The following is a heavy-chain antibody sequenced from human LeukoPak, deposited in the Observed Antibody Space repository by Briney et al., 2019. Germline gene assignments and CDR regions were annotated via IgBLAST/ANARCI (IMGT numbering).Heavy chain of an antibody. CDR3: ARDLNYDFWSGYYPPTPYYYYGMDV. Sequence: GGSLRLSCAASGFTFSSYAMHWVRQAPGKGLEWVAVISYDGSNKYYADSVKGRFTISRDNSKNTLYLQMISLRAEDTAVYYCARDLNYDFWSGYYPPTPYYYYGMDVWGQGTTVTVSS. V-gene: IGHV3-30-3*01. J-gene: IGHJ6*02. CDR2: ISYDGSNK. D-gene: IGHD3-3*01. CDR1: GFTFSSYA.